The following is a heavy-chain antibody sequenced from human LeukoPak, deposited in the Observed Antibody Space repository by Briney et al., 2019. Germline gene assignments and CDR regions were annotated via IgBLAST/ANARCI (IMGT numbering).Heavy chain of an antibody. D-gene: IGHD2-8*01. CDR1: GYTFTSYD. CDR3: ARDLYCTNGVCYWQFDP. J-gene: IGHJ5*02. Sequence: ASVKVSCKASGYTFTSYDINWVRQATGQGLEWMGWRNPNSGNTGYAQKFQGRVTMTRNTSISTAYMELSSLRSEDTAVYYCARDLYCTNGVCYWQFDPWGQGTLVTVSS. V-gene: IGHV1-8*01. CDR2: RNPNSGNT.